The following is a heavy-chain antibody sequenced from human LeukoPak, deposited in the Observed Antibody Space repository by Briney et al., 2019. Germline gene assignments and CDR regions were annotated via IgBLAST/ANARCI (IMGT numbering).Heavy chain of an antibody. CDR3: ARANYGSGVIDY. V-gene: IGHV4-30-2*01. CDR1: GGSISSGGYS. Sequence: SQTLSLTCAVSGGSISSGGYSWCWIRQPPGKGLEWIGYIYHSGSTYYNPSLKSRVTISVDRSKNQFSLKLSSVTAADTAVYYCARANYGSGVIDYWGQGTLVTVSS. CDR2: IYHSGST. J-gene: IGHJ4*02. D-gene: IGHD3-10*01.